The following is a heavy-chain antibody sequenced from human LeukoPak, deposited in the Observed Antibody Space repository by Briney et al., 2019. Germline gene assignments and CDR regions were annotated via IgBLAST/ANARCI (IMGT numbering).Heavy chain of an antibody. CDR3: ARQHGSGSYYSRAIDY. CDR1: GYSLHNQW. Sequence: GESLKTSRDASGYSLHNQWIGWVRQIPGEGLEWMGIIYRGDSDPRPSPSFQGQVTISADKSISTASLQWSSLKASDTAMYYCARQHGSGSYYSRAIDYWGQGTLVTVSS. CDR2: IYRGDSDP. V-gene: IGHV5-51*01. D-gene: IGHD3-10*01. J-gene: IGHJ4*02.